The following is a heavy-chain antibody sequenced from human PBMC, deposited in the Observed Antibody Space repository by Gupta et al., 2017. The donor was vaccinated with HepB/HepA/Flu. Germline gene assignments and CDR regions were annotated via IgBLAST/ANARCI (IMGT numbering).Heavy chain of an antibody. V-gene: IGHV4-61*01. Sequence: VQLQESGPGLVTPSEPLSLTCTVSGGSVSSGTYYWSWIRQPPGKALEWIGYVFYNGNSNSNPSLKSRVTISIDTSKNQFSLRLNSVTAADTAVYYCARGGRCWDLYDDGGQGTLVTVSS. CDR3: ARGGRCWDLYDD. D-gene: IGHD1-26*01. CDR1: GGSVSSGTYY. CDR2: VFYNGNS. J-gene: IGHJ4*02.